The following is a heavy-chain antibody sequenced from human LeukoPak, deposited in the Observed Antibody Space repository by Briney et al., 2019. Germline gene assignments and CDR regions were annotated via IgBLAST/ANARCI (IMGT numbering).Heavy chain of an antibody. D-gene: IGHD6-19*01. J-gene: IGHJ5*02. Sequence: GGSLRLSCAASGFTFSSYAMSWVRQAPGKGLEWVSSISSSSSYIYYADSVKGRFTISRDNAKNSLYLQMNSLRAEDTAVYYCARDPTVAGIQNWFDPWGQGTLVTVSS. CDR2: ISSSSSYI. V-gene: IGHV3-21*01. CDR3: ARDPTVAGIQNWFDP. CDR1: GFTFSSYA.